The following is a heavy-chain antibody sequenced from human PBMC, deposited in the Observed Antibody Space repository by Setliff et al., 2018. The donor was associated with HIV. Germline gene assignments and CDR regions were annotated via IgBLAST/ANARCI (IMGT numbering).Heavy chain of an antibody. J-gene: IGHJ4*02. D-gene: IGHD3-10*01. Sequence: ASVKVSCKASGYTFTSYYMHWVRQAPGQGLEWMGIINPSGGSTSYAQKFQGRVTVTRDTSTSTVYMELSSLRSEDTAVYYCARVFEGVVRGVYFDYWGQGTLVTVSS. CDR1: GYTFTSYY. CDR3: ARVFEGVVRGVYFDY. V-gene: IGHV1-46*01. CDR2: INPSGGST.